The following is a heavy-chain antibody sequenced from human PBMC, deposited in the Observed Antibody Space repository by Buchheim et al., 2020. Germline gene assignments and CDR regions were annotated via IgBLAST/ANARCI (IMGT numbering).Heavy chain of an antibody. CDR1: GFTFSSYW. J-gene: IGHJ6*02. CDR2: ISGDGSST. V-gene: IGHV3-74*01. CDR3: ARDRHPGTMDV. Sequence: EVQLVESGGGLVQPGGSLRLSCAASGFTFSSYWMHWVRQVPGKGLVCVSRISGDGSSTGSAASVKGRFTVSRDNAKNTVYLQMNSLRAEDTAVYYCARDRHPGTMDVWGQGTT.